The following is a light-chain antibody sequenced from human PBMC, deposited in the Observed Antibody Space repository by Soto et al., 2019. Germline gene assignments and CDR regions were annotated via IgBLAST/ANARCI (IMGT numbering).Light chain of an antibody. J-gene: IGKJ5*01. CDR3: QQYNIWPFT. CDR1: QSVSSN. V-gene: IGKV3-15*01. Sequence: EIVMTQSPATLSVSPGERATLSCRASQSVSSNLAWYQQKPGQAPRLLIYGASTRATGIPARFSGSGSGTEFTLTISSLQSEYFVVYYRQQYNIWPFTIGQGTRLEMK. CDR2: GAS.